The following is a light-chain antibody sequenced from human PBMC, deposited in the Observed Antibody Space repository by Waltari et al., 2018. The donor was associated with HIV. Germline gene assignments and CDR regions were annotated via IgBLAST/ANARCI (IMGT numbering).Light chain of an antibody. CDR2: RNN. V-gene: IGLV1-47*01. J-gene: IGLJ3*02. CDR3: AAWDDSLSGWV. CDR1: SSNIGSDY. Sequence: QSVLTQPPSASGTPGQRVPISCSGSSSNIGSDYVYWCQQLPGPTPPLLIYRNNQRPSGVPDRFSGSKSGTSASLAINGLRSEDEAVYYCAAWDDSLSGWVFGGGTKLTVL.